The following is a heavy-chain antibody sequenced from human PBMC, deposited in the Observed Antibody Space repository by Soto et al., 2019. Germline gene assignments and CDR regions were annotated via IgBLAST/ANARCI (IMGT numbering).Heavy chain of an antibody. CDR2: ISSSSSYI. V-gene: IGHV3-21*01. CDR1: GFTFSSYS. Sequence: EVQLVESGGGLVKPGVSLRLSCAASGFTFSSYSMNWVRQAPGKWLEWVSSISSSSSYIYYADSVKGRFTISRDNAKNSLYLQMTSLRADDTAVYYCARGRSIAAAGTLPVVFGYWGQGTLVTVSS. J-gene: IGHJ4*02. D-gene: IGHD6-13*01. CDR3: ARGRSIAAAGTLPVVFGY.